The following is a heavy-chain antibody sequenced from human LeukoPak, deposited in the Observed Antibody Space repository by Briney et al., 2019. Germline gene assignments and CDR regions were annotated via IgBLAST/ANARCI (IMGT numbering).Heavy chain of an antibody. CDR1: GFTFSSYG. J-gene: IGHJ4*02. D-gene: IGHD2/OR15-2a*01. CDR3: ASFYETY. CDR2: IWYDGSNK. V-gene: IGHV3-33*03. Sequence: PGRSLRLSCAASGFTFSSYGMHWVRQAPGKGLEWVAVIWYDGSNKYYADSVKGRFTISKDNAKNTVYLQMNNLRAEDTAVYYCASFYETYWGRGTLVTVSS.